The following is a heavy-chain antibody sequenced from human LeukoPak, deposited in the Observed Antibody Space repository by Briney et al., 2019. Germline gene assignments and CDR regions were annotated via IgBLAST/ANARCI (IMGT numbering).Heavy chain of an antibody. D-gene: IGHD3-22*01. J-gene: IGHJ4*02. CDR3: ARVHYDSSGYYRFDY. Sequence: SVKVSCKASGYTFTSYDISWVRQAPGQGLEWMGGIIPIFGTANYAQKFQGRVTITADESTSTAYMELSSLRSEDTAVYYCARVHYDSSGYYRFDYWGQGTLVTVSS. CDR2: IIPIFGTA. CDR1: GYTFTSYD. V-gene: IGHV1-69*13.